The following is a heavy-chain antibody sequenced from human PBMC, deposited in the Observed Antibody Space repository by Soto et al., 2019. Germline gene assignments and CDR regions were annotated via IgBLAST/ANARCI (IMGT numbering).Heavy chain of an antibody. D-gene: IGHD6-19*01. Sequence: QVQLVESGGGVVQPGRSLRLSCAASEFTFSNYVMHWVRQAPGKGLEWVAVISFDGSNKYHVDSVKGRFTVSRDNSKNTVYLEMNSLRTEDTAVYYCAKASSQQWLVQYWYFDLWGRGTLVTVSS. V-gene: IGHV3-30*18. CDR1: EFTFSNYV. CDR2: ISFDGSNK. J-gene: IGHJ2*01. CDR3: AKASSQQWLVQYWYFDL.